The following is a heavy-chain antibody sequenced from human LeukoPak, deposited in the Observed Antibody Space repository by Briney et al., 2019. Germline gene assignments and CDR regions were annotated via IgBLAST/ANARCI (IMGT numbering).Heavy chain of an antibody. CDR3: ARDSYGMDV. Sequence: GRPLRLSCEASGFTFSTYTLHWVRQAPGKGLDWVAVISSDGYNQYYADSVKGRFTISRDNFKDTLYLQMNSLRAEDTAVCYCARDSYGMDVWGQGTTVTVSS. CDR2: ISSDGYNQ. J-gene: IGHJ6*02. CDR1: GFTFSTYT. V-gene: IGHV3-30-3*01.